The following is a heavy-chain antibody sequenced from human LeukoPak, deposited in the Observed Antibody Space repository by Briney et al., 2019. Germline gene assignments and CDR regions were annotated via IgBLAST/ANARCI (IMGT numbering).Heavy chain of an antibody. D-gene: IGHD6-13*01. CDR1: GFTFSSYS. CDR3: ARVDAAAGTLEVHY. Sequence: GRSLRLSCAASGFTFSSYSMNWVRQAPGKGLEGVSSISSSSSYIYYADSVKGRFTISRDNAKNPLYLHMNSLRAEDTAVYYCARVDAAAGTLEVHYWGQGTLVTLSS. V-gene: IGHV3-21*01. CDR2: ISSSSSYI. J-gene: IGHJ4*02.